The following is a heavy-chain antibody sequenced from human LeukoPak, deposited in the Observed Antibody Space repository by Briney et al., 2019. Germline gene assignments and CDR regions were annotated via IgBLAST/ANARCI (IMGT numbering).Heavy chain of an antibody. CDR2: VIPNSGGT. J-gene: IGHJ4*02. D-gene: IGHD6-19*01. V-gene: IGHV1-2*02. CDR1: GYTFTVYY. Sequence: ASVKVSCKASGYTFTVYYIHWLRQAPGQSLEWMGWVIPNSGGTNYAQNFQGRVTMTRDTSTSTAYMELTRLEFDDTAIYYCARGLLVHESGGSGWYHLWGQGTLVTVSS. CDR3: ARGLLVHESGGSGWYHL.